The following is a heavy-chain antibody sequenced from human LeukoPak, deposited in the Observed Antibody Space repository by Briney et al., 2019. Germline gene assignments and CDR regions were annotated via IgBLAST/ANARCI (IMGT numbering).Heavy chain of an antibody. D-gene: IGHD3-22*01. J-gene: IGHJ4*02. CDR2: SSSSSSYT. CDR1: GFIFSDYY. V-gene: IGHV3-11*03. Sequence: GGSLRLSCAASGFIFSDYYMSWIRQAPGKGLEWVSYSSSSSSYTNYADSVKGRFTISRDNAKNSLYLQMNSLRAEDTAVYYYARLSSSGYYSQYYFDYWGQGTLVTVSS. CDR3: ARLSSSGYYSQYYFDY.